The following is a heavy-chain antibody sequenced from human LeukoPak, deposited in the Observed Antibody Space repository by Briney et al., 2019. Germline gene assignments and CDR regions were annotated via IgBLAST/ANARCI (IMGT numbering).Heavy chain of an antibody. CDR3: AGLDTAMVSGMDV. J-gene: IGHJ6*02. V-gene: IGHV4-59*01. CDR2: IYYSGST. CDR1: GGSISSYY. Sequence: PSETLSLTCTVSGGSISSYYWSWIRQPPGKGLEWIGYIYYSGSTNYNPSLKSRVTISVDTSKNQFSLKLSSVTAADTAVYYCAGLDTAMVSGMDVWGQGTTVTVSS. D-gene: IGHD5-18*01.